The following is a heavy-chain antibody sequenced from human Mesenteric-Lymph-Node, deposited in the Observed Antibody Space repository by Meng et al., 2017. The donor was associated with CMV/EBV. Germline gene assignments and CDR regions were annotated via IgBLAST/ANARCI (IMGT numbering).Heavy chain of an antibody. D-gene: IGHD2-2*01. J-gene: IGHJ4*02. V-gene: IGHV3-11*04. CDR1: GFTFSDYY. CDR2: ISKGGKTV. CDR3: ARGPPAYCSTTSCLYFDY. Sequence: GGSLRLSCAASGFTFSDYYMSWIRQAPGKGLEWLSYISKGGKTVDYADSVRGRFTISRDNAKNTLYLQMSRVRAEDTAVYYCARGPPAYCSTTSCLYFDYWGQGTLVTVSS.